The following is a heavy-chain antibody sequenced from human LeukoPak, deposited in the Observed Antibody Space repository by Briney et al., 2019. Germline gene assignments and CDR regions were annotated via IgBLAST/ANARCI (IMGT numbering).Heavy chain of an antibody. CDR1: GYTFTSYA. J-gene: IGHJ3*02. Sequence: GASVKVSCKASGYTFTSYAMNWVRQAPGQGLEWMGWINASTGNPTYAQGFTGRFVFSLDTSVSTAYLQISSLKAEDTAVYYCARRVEGHAFDIWGQGTMVTVSS. V-gene: IGHV7-4-1*02. CDR3: ARRVEGHAFDI. D-gene: IGHD1-1*01. CDR2: INASTGNP.